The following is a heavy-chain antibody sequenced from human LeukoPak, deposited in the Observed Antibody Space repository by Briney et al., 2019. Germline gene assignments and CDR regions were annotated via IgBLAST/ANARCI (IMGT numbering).Heavy chain of an antibody. D-gene: IGHD3-3*01. Sequence: PSETLSLTCTVSRASISSYYWSWIRQPPGKGLEWIGYIYYTGNSNYNPSLKSRVTMSVDKSKNQFSLKLSSVTAADTAVYYCAKAYYDFWSGYYWGFDYWGQGTLVTVSS. CDR3: AKAYYDFWSGYYWGFDY. CDR1: RASISSYY. V-gene: IGHV4-59*12. CDR2: IYYTGNS. J-gene: IGHJ4*02.